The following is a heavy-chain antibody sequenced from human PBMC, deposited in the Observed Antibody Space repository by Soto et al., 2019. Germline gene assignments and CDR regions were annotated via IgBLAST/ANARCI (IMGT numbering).Heavy chain of an antibody. J-gene: IGHJ4*02. CDR3: AKKDQLGMGCYFDY. CDR2: ISGSGGST. D-gene: IGHD7-27*01. CDR1: GFTFSSYA. V-gene: IGHV3-23*01. Sequence: GGSMRLSCAASGFTFSSYAMSWVRQAPGKGLEWVSAISGSGGSTYYADSVKGRFTISRDNSKNTLYLQMNSLRAEDTAVYYCAKKDQLGMGCYFDYWGQGTLVTVSS.